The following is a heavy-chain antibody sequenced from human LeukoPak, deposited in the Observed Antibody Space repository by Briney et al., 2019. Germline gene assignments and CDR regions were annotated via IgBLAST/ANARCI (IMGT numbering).Heavy chain of an antibody. CDR2: INPGNDNT. Sequence: ASVNVSCKTSGYTFTNYAIHWVRQAPGQSLEWMGWINPGNDNTKYSQKFQDRVTFTRDTSATTAFMELSSLRSEDTAVYYCARDPYHARPTYGDYFDYWGQGTLVTVSS. CDR1: GYTFTNYA. D-gene: IGHD4/OR15-4a*01. J-gene: IGHJ4*02. V-gene: IGHV1-3*01. CDR3: ARDPYHARPTYGDYFDY.